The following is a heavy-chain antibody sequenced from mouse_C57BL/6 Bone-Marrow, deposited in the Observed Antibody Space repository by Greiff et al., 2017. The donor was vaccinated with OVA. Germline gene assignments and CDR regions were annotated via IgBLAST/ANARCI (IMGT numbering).Heavy chain of an antibody. Sequence: VQLQQSGAELVRPGASVKLSCTASGFNIKDDYMNWVKQRPEQGLEWIGWIDPENGDTEYASKLQGKATITADTSSNTAYLQLSSLTSEDTAVYYGTGYYGSSLYWYVDVWGTGTTVTVSS. J-gene: IGHJ1*03. V-gene: IGHV14-4*01. D-gene: IGHD1-1*01. CDR1: GFNIKDDY. CDR2: IDPENGDT. CDR3: TGYYGSSLYWYVDV.